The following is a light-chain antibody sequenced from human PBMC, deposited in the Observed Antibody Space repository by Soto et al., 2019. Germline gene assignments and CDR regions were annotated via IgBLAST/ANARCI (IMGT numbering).Light chain of an antibody. CDR1: QIVYGRQ. J-gene: IGKJ5*01. CDR3: QVYGPSPPIT. Sequence: ELVLTQSPVTLPSSPVARAALSCSASQIVYGRQLAWYQHKPGQAPRLLMYGVSSRATGIPDRFTGSGSGADFTLTISRLEPEDFAVYYCQVYGPSPPITFGQGTRLEIK. V-gene: IGKV3-20*01. CDR2: GVS.